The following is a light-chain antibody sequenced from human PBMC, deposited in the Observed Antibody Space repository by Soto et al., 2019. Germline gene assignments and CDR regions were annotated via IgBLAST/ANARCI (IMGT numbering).Light chain of an antibody. J-gene: IGKJ2*01. CDR1: QGISFW. Sequence: DIQMTQFPSSVSASVGDSVTITCRASQGISFWLAWYQQKPGKAPRLLIYGASTLQSGVPSRFRGGGGGTDSTLTISSLQPEDSATYYCLQSNSYPFNFGQGTKLEIK. V-gene: IGKV1-12*01. CDR3: LQSNSYPFN. CDR2: GAS.